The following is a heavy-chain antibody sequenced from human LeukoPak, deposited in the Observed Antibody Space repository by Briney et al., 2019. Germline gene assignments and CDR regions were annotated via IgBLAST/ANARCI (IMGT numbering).Heavy chain of an antibody. CDR3: AARDILTGSHDY. CDR2: INHSGNT. CDR1: GGSFSGYY. D-gene: IGHD3-9*01. Sequence: SETLSLTCAVYGGSFSGYYWSWIRQPPGKGLEWIGEINHSGNTNYNPSLKSRVTISVDTSKNHFSLNLSSVTAADTAIYYCAARDILTGSHDYWGQGTLVTVSS. J-gene: IGHJ4*02. V-gene: IGHV4-34*01.